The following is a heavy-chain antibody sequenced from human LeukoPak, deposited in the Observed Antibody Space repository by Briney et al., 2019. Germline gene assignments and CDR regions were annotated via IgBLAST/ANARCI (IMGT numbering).Heavy chain of an antibody. V-gene: IGHV3-48*04. Sequence: GGTLRLSCAASGFTFSSYGMSWIRQAPGKGLEWVSYISSSGSTIYYADSVKGRFTISRDNAKNSLYLQMNSLRAEDTAVYYCARDFSDSGYNNWFDPWGQGTLVTVSS. D-gene: IGHD5-12*01. CDR1: GFTFSSYG. CDR2: ISSSGSTI. CDR3: ARDFSDSGYNNWFDP. J-gene: IGHJ5*02.